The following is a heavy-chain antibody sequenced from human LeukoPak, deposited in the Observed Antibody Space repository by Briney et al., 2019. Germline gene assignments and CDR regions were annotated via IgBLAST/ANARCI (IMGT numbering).Heavy chain of an antibody. Sequence: GASVKVSCKASGYTFTSYDINWVRQATGQGLEWMGWMNPNSGNTGYAQKFQGRVTITRNTSISTAYMELSSLRSEDTAVYYCATSAFDSGYYYPFDYWGQGTLVTVSS. D-gene: IGHD3-22*01. CDR3: ATSAFDSGYYYPFDY. CDR2: MNPNSGNT. CDR1: GYTFTSYD. J-gene: IGHJ4*02. V-gene: IGHV1-8*03.